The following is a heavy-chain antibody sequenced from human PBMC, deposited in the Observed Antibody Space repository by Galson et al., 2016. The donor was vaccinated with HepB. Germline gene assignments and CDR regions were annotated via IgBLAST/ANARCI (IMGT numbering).Heavy chain of an antibody. Sequence: SETLSLTCAVSGVSVISDNWWNWVRQSPGKGLEWIGEIFHSGMTNFNPSLKSRVSISLDMSKNQVSLSLNSVTATDTAVYYCATARRGCSTNTCFLLYGGRGTLVTVSS. J-gene: IGHJ4*02. CDR3: ATARRGCSTNTCFLLY. CDR1: GVSVISDNW. D-gene: IGHD2-2*01. V-gene: IGHV4-4*02. CDR2: IFHSGMT.